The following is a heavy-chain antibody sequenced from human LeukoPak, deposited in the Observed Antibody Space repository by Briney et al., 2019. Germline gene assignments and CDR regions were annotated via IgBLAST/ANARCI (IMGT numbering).Heavy chain of an antibody. Sequence: PGGSLRLSCAASGFTFSSYAMSWVRQAPGKGLEWVSAISGSGGSTYYADSVKGRFTISRDNSKNTLYLQMNCLRAEDTAVYYCAKSNYYDSSGYYDYWGQGTLVTVSS. CDR2: ISGSGGST. D-gene: IGHD3-22*01. V-gene: IGHV3-23*01. J-gene: IGHJ4*02. CDR1: GFTFSSYA. CDR3: AKSNYYDSSGYYDY.